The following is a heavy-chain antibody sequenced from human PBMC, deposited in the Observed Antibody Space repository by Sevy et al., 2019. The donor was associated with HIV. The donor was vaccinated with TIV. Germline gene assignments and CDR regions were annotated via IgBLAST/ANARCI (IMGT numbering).Heavy chain of an antibody. V-gene: IGHV3-64D*06. CDR2: ISSNGGST. Sequence: GGSLRLSCSASGFTFSSYAMHWVRQAPGKGLEYVSAISSNGGSTYYADSVKGRFTISRDNSKNTLYLQMSSLRAEYTAVYYCVKGPDSSSWFDWFDPWGQGTLVTVSS. CDR1: GFTFSSYA. D-gene: IGHD6-13*01. J-gene: IGHJ5*02. CDR3: VKGPDSSSWFDWFDP.